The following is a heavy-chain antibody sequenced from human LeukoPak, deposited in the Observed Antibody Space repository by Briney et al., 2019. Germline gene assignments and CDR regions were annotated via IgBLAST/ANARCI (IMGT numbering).Heavy chain of an antibody. CDR2: INHSGST. V-gene: IGHV4-34*01. CDR3: ARGRIGAARFGVVTPPDYYYMDV. CDR1: GGSFSGYY. D-gene: IGHD3-3*01. Sequence: PSETLSLTCAVYGGSFSGYYWSWIRQPPGKGLEWIGEINHSGSTNYNPSLKSRVTISVDTSKNQFSLKLSSVTAADTAVYYCARGRIGAARFGVVTPPDYYYMDVWGKGTTVTVSS. J-gene: IGHJ6*03.